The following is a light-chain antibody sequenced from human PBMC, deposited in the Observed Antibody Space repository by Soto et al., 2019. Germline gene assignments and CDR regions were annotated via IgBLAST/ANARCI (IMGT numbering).Light chain of an antibody. CDR1: QSIMKF. V-gene: IGKV1-39*01. CDR3: QQTYRTPHT. J-gene: IGKJ1*01. CDR2: AAS. Sequence: DIQMTQSPSSLSAGVGDRVTVSCRASQSIMKFLNWYQHKPGKAPKLLIYAASSLQGGVPSRFSGSGSATDFTLIISNFQPEDFATYYCQQTYRTPHTFGQGTKVEIK.